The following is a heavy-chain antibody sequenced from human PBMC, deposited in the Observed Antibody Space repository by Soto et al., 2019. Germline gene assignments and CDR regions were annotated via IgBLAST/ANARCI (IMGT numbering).Heavy chain of an antibody. D-gene: IGHD3-16*01. Sequence: QVQLVESGGDGVQTGRSLRLSCAASGFTFSFYAVHWVRQAPGKGLEWVAVISYNGRNKHYVDSVKGRFTISRDNSQDSLYLQMDSLRPDDTAVYYCARQAKIGDRSQFYFDSWGQGTLVTVSS. CDR3: ARQAKIGDRSQFYFDS. J-gene: IGHJ4*02. V-gene: IGHV3-30*04. CDR1: GFTFSFYA. CDR2: ISYNGRNK.